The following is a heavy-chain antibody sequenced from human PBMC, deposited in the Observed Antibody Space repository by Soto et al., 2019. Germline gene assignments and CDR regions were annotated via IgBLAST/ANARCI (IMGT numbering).Heavy chain of an antibody. D-gene: IGHD2-8*01. Sequence: GGSLRLSCAASGFNFGDYAMHWVRQAPGKGLEWVSGISWKSGGLDYADSVKGRFTISRDNAKNSLYLQLNSLRTEDTALYYCARGTGYDIELITNYFDYWGQGTLVTVSS. CDR3: ARGTGYDIELITNYFDY. CDR2: ISWKSGGL. J-gene: IGHJ4*02. V-gene: IGHV3-9*01. CDR1: GFNFGDYA.